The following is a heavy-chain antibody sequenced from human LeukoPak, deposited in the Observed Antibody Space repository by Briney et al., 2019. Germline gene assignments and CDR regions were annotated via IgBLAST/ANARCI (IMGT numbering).Heavy chain of an antibody. CDR3: ARAVGYCSSTSCSDAFDI. V-gene: IGHV1-46*01. Sequence: GASVNVSCKASGYTFTSYYMHWVRQAPGQGLEWMGIINPSGGSTSCAQKFQGRVTMTRDTSTSTVYMELSSLRSEDTAVYYCARAVGYCSSTSCSDAFDIWGQGTMVTVSS. CDR2: INPSGGST. CDR1: GYTFTSYY. D-gene: IGHD2-2*01. J-gene: IGHJ3*02.